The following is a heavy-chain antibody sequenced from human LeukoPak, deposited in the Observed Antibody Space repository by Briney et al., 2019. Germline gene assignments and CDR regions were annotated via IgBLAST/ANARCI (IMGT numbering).Heavy chain of an antibody. CDR3: AKGPRRDGYNSNPVGFGSHDY. D-gene: IGHD5-24*01. J-gene: IGHJ4*02. CDR2: ISNDGSNK. V-gene: IGHV3-30*18. CDR1: GFIFSSYG. Sequence: GGSLRLSCAASGFIFSSYGMHWVRQAPGKGLEWVAVISNDGSNKYYADSVKGRFTISRDNSKDTLYLQMNSLRAEDTAVYYCAKGPRRDGYNSNPVGFGSHDYWGQGTLVTVSS.